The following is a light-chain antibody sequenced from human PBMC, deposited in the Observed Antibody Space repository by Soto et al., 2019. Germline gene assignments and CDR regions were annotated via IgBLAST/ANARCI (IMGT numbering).Light chain of an antibody. Sequence: DRAPLSSGASQSVSSNLAWYQQKPGQAPRLLIYGASTRATGIPARFSSSGSGAEFTLTISSLQSEDFAVYYCQQYNNWPPSITFGQGTRLEI. CDR2: GAS. J-gene: IGKJ5*01. V-gene: IGKV3-15*01. CDR1: QSVSSN. CDR3: QQYNNWPPSIT.